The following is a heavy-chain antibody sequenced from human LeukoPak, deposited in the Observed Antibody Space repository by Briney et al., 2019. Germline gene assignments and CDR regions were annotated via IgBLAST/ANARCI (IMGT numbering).Heavy chain of an antibody. Sequence: GGSLRLSCAASGFTFSSYEMNWVRRAPGKGLEWVSYISSSGSTIYYADSVKGRFTISRDNAKNSLYLQMNSLRAEDTAVYYCAKETSRIGGSMASFDYWGQGTLVTVSS. CDR2: ISSSGSTI. CDR3: AKETSRIGGSMASFDY. J-gene: IGHJ4*02. V-gene: IGHV3-48*03. D-gene: IGHD1-26*01. CDR1: GFTFSSYE.